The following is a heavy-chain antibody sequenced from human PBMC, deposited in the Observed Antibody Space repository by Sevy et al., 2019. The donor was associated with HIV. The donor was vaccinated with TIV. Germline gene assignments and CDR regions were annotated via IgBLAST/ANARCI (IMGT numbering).Heavy chain of an antibody. CDR1: GFTFNNYA. Sequence: GGSLRLSCAASGFTFNNYAIHWVRQAPGKGLEWLTAILFAGSVKSEDSVKGRVTISIYSAKNMLSLQMNSLRAEDTAVDYCASGYVDEGSGPGHWGQGTLVTVSS. CDR3: ASGYVDEGSGPGH. CDR2: ILFAGSVK. D-gene: IGHD6-13*01. J-gene: IGHJ4*02. V-gene: IGHV3-30*03.